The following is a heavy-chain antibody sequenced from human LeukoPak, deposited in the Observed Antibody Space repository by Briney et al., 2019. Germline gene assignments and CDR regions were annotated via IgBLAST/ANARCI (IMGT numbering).Heavy chain of an antibody. D-gene: IGHD1-1*01. CDR3: ARALQLIYYYYMDV. CDR2: IKQDGSEK. V-gene: IGHV3-7*01. J-gene: IGHJ6*03. CDR1: GFTFSSYW. Sequence: GGSLRLSCAASGFTFSSYWMSWVRQAPGKGLEWVANIKQDGSEKYYVDSVKGRFTISRDNAKNSLYLQMNRLRAEDTAVYYCARALQLIYYYYMDVWGKGTTVTVSS.